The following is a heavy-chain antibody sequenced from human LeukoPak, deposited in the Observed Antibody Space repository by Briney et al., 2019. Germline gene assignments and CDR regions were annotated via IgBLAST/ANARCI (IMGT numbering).Heavy chain of an antibody. Sequence: SETLSLTCTVSAYSISSGYYWGWIRQPPGKGLEWIGSLSHSGSTYYNPSLKSRVTISVDTSKNQFSLRLRSVTAADTAVYYCARDENGYVWGSFRAWGQGTLVTVSS. CDR1: AYSISSGYY. CDR3: ARDENGYVWGSFRA. D-gene: IGHD3-16*02. CDR2: LSHSGST. V-gene: IGHV4-38-2*02. J-gene: IGHJ5*02.